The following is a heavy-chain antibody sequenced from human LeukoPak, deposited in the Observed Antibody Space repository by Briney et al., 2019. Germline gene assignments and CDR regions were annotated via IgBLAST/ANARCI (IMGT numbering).Heavy chain of an antibody. J-gene: IGHJ4*02. CDR2: IYYSGST. D-gene: IGHD3-10*01. CDR1: GDSIISSNYY. V-gene: IGHV4-39*07. Sequence: ASKTLSLTCTVSGDSIISSNYYWGWIRQPPGKGLEWIGNIYYSGSTYYNPSLKSRVTISVDTSKNQFSLKLSSVTAADTALYYCARVVWFGEYYFDYWGQGTLVTVSS. CDR3: ARVVWFGEYYFDY.